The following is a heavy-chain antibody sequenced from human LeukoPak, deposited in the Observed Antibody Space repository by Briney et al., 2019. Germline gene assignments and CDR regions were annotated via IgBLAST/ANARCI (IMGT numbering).Heavy chain of an antibody. Sequence: VGSPRLSCAASGYTFSDFSVNGVRQAPGKGLEWVSSISVRSNYRHSADSVRGRVSLSRDDARDSLFLQMNSLRAEDPAVYFCVRLRRNSDRSGDYYYYDYWGQGTLVTVSS. D-gene: IGHD3-22*01. CDR1: GYTFSDFS. CDR2: ISVRSNYR. CDR3: VRLRRNSDRSGDYYYYDY. J-gene: IGHJ4*02. V-gene: IGHV3-21*01.